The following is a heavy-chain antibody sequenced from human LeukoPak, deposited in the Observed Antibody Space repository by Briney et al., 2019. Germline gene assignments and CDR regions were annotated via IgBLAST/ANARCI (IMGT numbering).Heavy chain of an antibody. CDR3: ARVPKTVAGTKDAKYFQH. V-gene: IGHV3-30*04. D-gene: IGHD6-19*01. CDR2: ISYDGSNK. Sequence: QPGGSLRLSCAASGFTFSSYAMHWVRQAPGKGLEWVAVISYDGSNKYYADSVKGRFTISRDNSKNTLYLQMNSLRAEDTAVYYCARVPKTVAGTKDAKYFQHWGQGTLVTVSS. J-gene: IGHJ1*01. CDR1: GFTFSSYA.